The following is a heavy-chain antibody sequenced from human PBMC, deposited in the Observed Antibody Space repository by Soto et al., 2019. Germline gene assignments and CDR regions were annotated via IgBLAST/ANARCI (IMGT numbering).Heavy chain of an antibody. D-gene: IGHD6-19*01. CDR1: GTTFTSFG. CDR2: IIPILGIA. CDR3: ARDIIAVAGYDY. V-gene: IGHV1-69*04. Sequence: EASVKVSCKTSGTTFTSFGFAWVRQAPGQGLEWMGRIIPILGIANYAQKFQGRVTITADKSTSTAYMELSSLRSEDTAVYYCARDIIAVAGYDYWGQGTLVTVSS. J-gene: IGHJ4*02.